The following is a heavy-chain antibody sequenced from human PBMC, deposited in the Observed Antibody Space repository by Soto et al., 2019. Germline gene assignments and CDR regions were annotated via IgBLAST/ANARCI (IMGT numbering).Heavy chain of an antibody. CDR3: TRPGLGYYRYFDY. CDR2: IRNKANGYST. Sequence: HPGGSLRLSCAASGFTFSDYYMDWVRQAPGKGLEWVARIRNKANGYSTEYAAPVKGRFTISREESQNSLYLQMNSLEIEDTAVYYCTRPGLGYYRYFDYWGQGTLVTVSS. D-gene: IGHD3-3*01. CDR1: GFTFSDYY. V-gene: IGHV3-72*01. J-gene: IGHJ4*02.